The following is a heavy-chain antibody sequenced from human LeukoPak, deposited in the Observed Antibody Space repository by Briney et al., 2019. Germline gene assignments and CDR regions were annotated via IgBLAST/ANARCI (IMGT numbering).Heavy chain of an antibody. CDR2: INHSGST. D-gene: IGHD2-15*01. V-gene: IGHV4-34*01. J-gene: IGHJ4*02. CDR1: GGSFSGYY. Sequence: SETLSLTCAVYGGSFSGYYWSWIRQPPGKGLEWIGEINHSGSTNYNPSLKNRVTISVDTSKNQFSLKLSSVTAADTAVYYCARGGPYCSGGSCYSYYFDYWGQGTLVTVSS. CDR3: ARGGPYCSGGSCYSYYFDY.